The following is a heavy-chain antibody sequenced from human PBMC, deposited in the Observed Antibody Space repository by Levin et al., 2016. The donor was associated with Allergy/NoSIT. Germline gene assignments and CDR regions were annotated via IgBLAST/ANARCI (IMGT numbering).Heavy chain of an antibody. D-gene: IGHD3-9*01. CDR1: GGSFSDYY. CDR2: IHHSGST. CDR3: ARVSRDYDILTTRTPYFYYYMDV. Sequence: SETLSLTCAVYGGSFSDYYWSWIRQPPGKGLEWIGEIHHSGSTNYKSSLMSRVTISVDTSKNQFSLKLSSVTAADTAVYYCARVSRDYDILTTRTPYFYYYMDVWDKGTTVTVSS. V-gene: IGHV4-34*01. J-gene: IGHJ6*03.